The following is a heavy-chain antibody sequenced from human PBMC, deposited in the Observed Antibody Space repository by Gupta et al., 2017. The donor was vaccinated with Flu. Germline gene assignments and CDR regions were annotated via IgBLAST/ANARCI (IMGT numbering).Heavy chain of an antibody. D-gene: IGHD2-2*01. Sequence: QLELVQSGADVKKPGASVKVSCKASGYSFTAYFIHWVRQAPGQGLEWMGYFIPDSGGTSYAPKFQGRVTMTGDASMNTAYMELSSLRSDDTAVYYCARDMDTGCSSMSCPLDVWGQGTTVSVSS. J-gene: IGHJ6*02. CDR3: ARDMDTGCSSMSCPLDV. V-gene: IGHV1-2*02. CDR1: GYSFTAYF. CDR2: FIPDSGGT.